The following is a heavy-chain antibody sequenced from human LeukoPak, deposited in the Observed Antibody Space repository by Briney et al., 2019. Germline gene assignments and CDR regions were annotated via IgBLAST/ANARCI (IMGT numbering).Heavy chain of an antibody. CDR2: ISYSEGT. Sequence: SETLSLTCTVSGGSIRSYYWNWIRQPPGKGLEWIGSISYSEGTFYKPSLTSRVAISIDASKSQFSLRLSSVTAADTAVYYCVRETSSSAHYWGQGTLVTVSS. D-gene: IGHD6-6*01. CDR3: VRETSSSAHY. CDR1: GGSIRSYY. V-gene: IGHV4-59*12. J-gene: IGHJ4*02.